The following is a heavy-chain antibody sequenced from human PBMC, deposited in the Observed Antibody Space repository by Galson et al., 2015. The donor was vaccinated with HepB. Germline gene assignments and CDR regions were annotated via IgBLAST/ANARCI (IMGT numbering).Heavy chain of an antibody. CDR1: GFTFSPFG. CDR3: ARDASEWSRDY. CDR2: IGRDLNYI. J-gene: IGHJ4*02. Sequence: SLRLSCAASGFTFSPFGMTWVRQAPGKGLEWVSVIGRDLNYIHYADSVKGRFITSRDNAKNTVCLQMNSLRVEDSGVYYCARDASEWSRDYWGQGTLVTVSS. V-gene: IGHV3-21*03. D-gene: IGHD3-3*01.